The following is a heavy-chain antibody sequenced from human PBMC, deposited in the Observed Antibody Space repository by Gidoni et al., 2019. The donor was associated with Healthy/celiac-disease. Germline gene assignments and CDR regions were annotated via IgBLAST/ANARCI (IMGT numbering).Heavy chain of an antibody. D-gene: IGHD6-13*01. CDR2: IIPIFGTA. CDR3: ARGAPRPVGIAAAGTSPYYFDY. J-gene: IGHJ4*02. CDR1: GGTFSSYA. V-gene: IGHV1-69*01. Sequence: QVQLVQSGAEGKKPGSSVKVSCKASGGTFSSYAISWVRQAPGQVLEWMGGIIPIFGTANDAQKFQGRVTITADESTSTAYMELGSLRSEDTAVYYCARGAPRPVGIAAAGTSPYYFDYWGQGTLVTVSS.